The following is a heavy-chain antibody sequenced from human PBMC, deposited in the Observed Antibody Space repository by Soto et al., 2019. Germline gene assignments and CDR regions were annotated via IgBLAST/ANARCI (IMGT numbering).Heavy chain of an antibody. D-gene: IGHD2-2*01. CDR1: GGTLSNYT. V-gene: IGHV1-69*01. Sequence: QVQLVQSGAEVKKPGSSVKVFCKASGGTLSNYTISWVRQAPGQGLEWMGGIIPVFGTTDYEQKFQGRVTITADGSTSTAYKKLSSLRSADTAVYYCARSSPYIVVRKPSGNQDYYGMDVWGQGTTVTVSS. J-gene: IGHJ6*02. CDR2: IIPVFGTT. CDR3: ARSSPYIVVRKPSGNQDYYGMDV.